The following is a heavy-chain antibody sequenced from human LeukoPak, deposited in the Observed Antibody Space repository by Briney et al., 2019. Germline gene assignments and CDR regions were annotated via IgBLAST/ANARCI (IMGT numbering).Heavy chain of an antibody. CDR3: ARTKRTSHYYFDY. D-gene: IGHD2-2*01. J-gene: IGHJ4*02. V-gene: IGHV4-4*07. CDR2: IYPNGGT. CDR1: GGSITGYY. Sequence: SETLSLTCSASGGSITGYYWSWIRQPAGKGLEWIGRIYPNGGTNYNPSLKSRATMSVDTSKNQFSLKLTSVTAADTAMYYCARTKRTSHYYFDYWGQGTLATVSS.